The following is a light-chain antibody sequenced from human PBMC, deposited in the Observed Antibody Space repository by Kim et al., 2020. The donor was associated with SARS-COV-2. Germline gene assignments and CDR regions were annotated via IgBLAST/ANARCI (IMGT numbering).Light chain of an antibody. CDR3: QETDTIPFT. CDR2: TAS. CDR1: QGIRSW. V-gene: IGKV1D-12*01. J-gene: IGKJ5*01. Sequence: ASVGDRVTITCRASQGIRSWLAWYQQTPGRAPKLLISTASTLQDGVPSRFSGSGYGTEFTLTISSLQPEDFATYYCQETDTIPFTFGQGTRLEIK.